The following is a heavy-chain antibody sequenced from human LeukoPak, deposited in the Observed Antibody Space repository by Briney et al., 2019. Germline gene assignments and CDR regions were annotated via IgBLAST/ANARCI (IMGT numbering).Heavy chain of an antibody. CDR2: IYSSGTT. V-gene: IGHV4-61*02. CDR3: ARGFTGGAGNVFDI. Sequence: SQTLSLTCTVSGGSISTGGYYWSWIRQPAGKGLEWIGRIYSSGTTYYSPSLQSRITMSVDTSKNQLSLKLNSVTAADTAVYYCARGFTGGAGNVFDIWGQGTMVTVSS. D-gene: IGHD1-26*01. J-gene: IGHJ3*02. CDR1: GGSISTGGYY.